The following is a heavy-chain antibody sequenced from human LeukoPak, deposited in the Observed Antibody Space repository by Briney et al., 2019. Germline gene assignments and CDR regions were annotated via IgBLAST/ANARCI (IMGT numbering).Heavy chain of an antibody. CDR1: GGTFSSYA. CDR3: ARGILGYYYDSSGYYYPNAYYYYYMDV. J-gene: IGHJ6*03. D-gene: IGHD3-22*01. V-gene: IGHV1-69*06. CDR2: IIPIFGTA. Sequence: ASVKVSCKASGGTFSSYAISWVRQAPGQGLEWMGGIIPIFGTANYAQKFQGRVTITADKSTSTAYMELSSLRPEDTAVYYCARGILGYYYDSSGYYYPNAYYYYYMDVWGKGTTVTVSS.